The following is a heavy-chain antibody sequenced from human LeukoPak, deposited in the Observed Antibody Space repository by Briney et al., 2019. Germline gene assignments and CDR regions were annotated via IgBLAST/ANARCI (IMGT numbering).Heavy chain of an antibody. D-gene: IGHD3-10*01. CDR1: GFTVSTNY. V-gene: IGHV3-53*01. J-gene: IGHJ4*02. CDR3: AKDLEGRNYYGSGSLDY. CDR2: IYTGGST. Sequence: PGGSLRLSCAASGFTVSTNYMSWVRQAPGKGLEWVSVIYTGGSTYYADSVKGRFTISRDNSKNTLYLQMNSLRAEDTAVYYCAKDLEGRNYYGSGSLDYWGQGTLVTVSS.